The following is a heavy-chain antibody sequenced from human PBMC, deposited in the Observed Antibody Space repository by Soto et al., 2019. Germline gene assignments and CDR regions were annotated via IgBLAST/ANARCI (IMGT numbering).Heavy chain of an antibody. J-gene: IGHJ4*02. CDR2: ISSSSSTI. D-gene: IGHD6-19*01. V-gene: IGHV3-48*01. CDR3: ARDTRSLPAPGIAVAGLDY. Sequence: GGSLRLSCAASGFTFSSYSMNWVRQAPGKGLEWVSYISSSSSTIYYADSVKGRFTISRDNAKNSLYLQMNSLRAEDTAVYYCARDTRSLPAPGIAVAGLDYWGQGTLVTVSS. CDR1: GFTFSSYS.